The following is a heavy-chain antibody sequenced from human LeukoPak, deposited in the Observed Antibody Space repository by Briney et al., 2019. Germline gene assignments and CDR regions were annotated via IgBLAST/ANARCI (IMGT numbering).Heavy chain of an antibody. Sequence: TSQTLSLTCTVSGGSISSGSYYWSWIRQPAGKGLEWIGRIYTSGSSNYNPSLKSRVTISVDTSKNQFSLKLSSVTAADTAVYYCARDRIGGYSYGAFDYWGQGTLVTVSS. CDR3: ARDRIGGYSYGAFDY. CDR1: GGSISSGSYY. V-gene: IGHV4-61*02. D-gene: IGHD5-18*01. J-gene: IGHJ4*02. CDR2: IYTSGSS.